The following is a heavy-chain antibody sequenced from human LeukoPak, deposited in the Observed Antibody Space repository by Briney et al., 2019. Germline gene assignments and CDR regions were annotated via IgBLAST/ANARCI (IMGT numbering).Heavy chain of an antibody. CDR3: ARVRRPDYYGSGRFDP. CDR2: INHSGST. Sequence: SETLSLTCTVSGGSISSYYWSWIRQPPGKGLEWIGEINHSGSTNYNPSLKSRVTISVDTSNNQFSLKLSSVTAADTAVYYCARVRRPDYYGSGRFDPWGQGTLVTVSS. V-gene: IGHV4-34*01. CDR1: GGSISSYY. D-gene: IGHD3-10*01. J-gene: IGHJ5*02.